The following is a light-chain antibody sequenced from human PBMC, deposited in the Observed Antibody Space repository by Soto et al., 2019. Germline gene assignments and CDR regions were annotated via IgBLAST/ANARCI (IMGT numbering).Light chain of an antibody. Sequence: QLVLTQSPSASASLGASVKLTCTLSSGHSSYAIAWHQQEPDKGPRYLMKLYSDGTHSKGDGIPDRFSGSSSGAERYLTISSLQSEDEADYYCQTWGTDPWVFGGGTKLTVL. J-gene: IGLJ3*02. CDR3: QTWGTDPWV. CDR1: SGHSSYA. V-gene: IGLV4-69*01. CDR2: LYSDGTH.